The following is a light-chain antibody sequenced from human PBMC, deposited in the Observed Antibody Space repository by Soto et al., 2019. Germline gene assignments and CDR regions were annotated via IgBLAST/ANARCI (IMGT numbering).Light chain of an antibody. CDR2: AAS. CDR1: QSISGS. Sequence: DIQMTQSPSTLSASVGDRVSMTFRASQSISGSLAWYQQKPGKAPKLLIYAASSLQSGVPSRFSGSGSGTDFTLTISRLEPEDFAVYYCQQRSNWPRATFGQGTRLEIK. V-gene: IGKV1-5*01. J-gene: IGKJ5*01. CDR3: QQRSNWPRAT.